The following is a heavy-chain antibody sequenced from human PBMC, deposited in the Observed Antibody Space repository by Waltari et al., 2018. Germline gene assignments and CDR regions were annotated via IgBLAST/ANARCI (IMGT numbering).Heavy chain of an antibody. Sequence: QVQLQQWGAGLLKPSETLSLTCAVYGGSFSGYYWSWIRQPPGKGLEWIGEINHSGSPNYNPSLKSRVTISVYTSKNQFSLKLSSVTAAYTAVYYCARGRPVTIFGVVILYYYYGMDVWGQGTTVTVSS. D-gene: IGHD3-3*01. V-gene: IGHV4-34*01. CDR1: GGSFSGYY. CDR2: INHSGSP. J-gene: IGHJ6*02. CDR3: ARGRPVTIFGVVILYYYYGMDV.